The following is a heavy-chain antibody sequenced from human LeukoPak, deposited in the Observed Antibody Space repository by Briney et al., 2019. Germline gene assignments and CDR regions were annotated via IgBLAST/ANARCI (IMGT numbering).Heavy chain of an antibody. D-gene: IGHD4-11*01. V-gene: IGHV3-7*01. CDR1: GFSSSSCW. J-gene: IGHJ4*02. CDR3: AREDHSNYNY. CDR2: IKQDGGEK. Sequence: GGSLRLSCAASGFSSSSCWMSWVRQAPGKGAEWVANIKQDGGEKYYMDSVQRRLIIFRDNAKNSLYLQMNSLRVEDTAVYYCAREDHSNYNYWGQGTLVTVSS.